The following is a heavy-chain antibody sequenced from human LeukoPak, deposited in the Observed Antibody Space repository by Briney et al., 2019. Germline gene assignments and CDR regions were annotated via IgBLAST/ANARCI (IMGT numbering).Heavy chain of an antibody. CDR1: GFTFSSYW. J-gene: IGHJ4*01. V-gene: IGHV3-7*03. CDR3: ARRTYYYDSSGYDAWSDY. CDR2: IKQDGSEK. Sequence: GGSLRLSCAASGFTFSSYWMSWVRQAPGKGLEWVANIKQDGSEKYYVDSVKGRFTISRDNAKNSLYLQMNSLRSDDTAVYYCARRTYYYDSSGYDAWSDYWGQGTLVTISS. D-gene: IGHD3-22*01.